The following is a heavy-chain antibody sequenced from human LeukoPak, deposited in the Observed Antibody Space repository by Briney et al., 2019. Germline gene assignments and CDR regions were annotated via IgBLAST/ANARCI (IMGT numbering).Heavy chain of an antibody. V-gene: IGHV3-15*01. CDR3: TAYVPFDY. D-gene: IGHD3-16*01. CDR1: GFTVSSNY. J-gene: IGHJ4*02. Sequence: GGSLRLSCAASGFTVSSNYMSWVRQAPGKGLEWVGRIKSKTDGGTTDYAAPVKGRFTISRDDSENTLFLQMNSLKTEDTAVYYCTAYVPFDYWGQGTLVTVSS. CDR2: IKSKTDGGTT.